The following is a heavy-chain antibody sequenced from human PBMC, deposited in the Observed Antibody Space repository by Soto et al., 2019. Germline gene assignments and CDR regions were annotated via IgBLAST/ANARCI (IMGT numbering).Heavy chain of an antibody. J-gene: IGHJ5*02. CDR1: GFTFSDAW. CDR3: TTDLWRIAVVVGSTGYFNP. V-gene: IGHV3-15*01. D-gene: IGHD2-15*01. CDR2: IKSKSDGGTT. Sequence: PGGSLRLSCPASGFTFSDAWMSWFRQAPGKGLDWVGRIKSKSDGGTTEYAAPVRGRFTISRDDTKNTLYLQMNSLKTEDTAVYYYTTDLWRIAVVVGSTGYFNPWGQGTPVTVSS.